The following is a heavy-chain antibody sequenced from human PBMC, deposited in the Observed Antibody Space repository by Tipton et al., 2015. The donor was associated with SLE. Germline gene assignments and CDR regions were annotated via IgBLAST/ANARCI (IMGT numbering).Heavy chain of an antibody. Sequence: SLRLSCAASGFTFSNYWMSWVRQAPGKGLEWVANIKQDGNEKYYVDSVRGRFTISRDNAKNSLYLQMNSLRAEDTAVYYCAREGYYDGRGSPRADAFDIWGPGTMVTVSS. J-gene: IGHJ3*02. V-gene: IGHV3-7*01. CDR1: GFTFSNYW. CDR2: IKQDGNEK. D-gene: IGHD3-22*01. CDR3: AREGYYDGRGSPRADAFDI.